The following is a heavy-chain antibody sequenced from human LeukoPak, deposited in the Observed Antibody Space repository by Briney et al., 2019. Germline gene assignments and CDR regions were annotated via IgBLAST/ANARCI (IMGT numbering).Heavy chain of an antibody. V-gene: IGHV4-34*01. CDR2: INHSRSS. Sequence: PSQTLSPTSTLSGVSLTSYYCSWIRQPPGKGLEWSGEINHSRSSNYNPSLKSRVTISVDTSKKQFSLRLNSVTAADTAVYYCARGNTTNVPDYWGQGTLVTVSS. CDR1: GVSLTSYY. J-gene: IGHJ4*02. D-gene: IGHD1-14*01. CDR3: ARGNTTNVPDY.